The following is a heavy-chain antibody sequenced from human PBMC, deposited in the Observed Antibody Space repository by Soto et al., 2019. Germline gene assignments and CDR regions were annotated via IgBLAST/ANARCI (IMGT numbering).Heavy chain of an antibody. J-gene: IGHJ4*02. V-gene: IGHV1-46*01. CDR2: VHPSGGNT. Sequence: ASVKVSCKASGDSFTAYFMHCVRQAPGQGLEWMGIVHPSGGNTNYAQKFQGRVTMTWDTSTTTVYMELSSLRSDDTAVYYCARAPYSSSSFFFDYWGQGTPVTVSS. D-gene: IGHD6-6*01. CDR3: ARAPYSSSSFFFDY. CDR1: GDSFTAYF.